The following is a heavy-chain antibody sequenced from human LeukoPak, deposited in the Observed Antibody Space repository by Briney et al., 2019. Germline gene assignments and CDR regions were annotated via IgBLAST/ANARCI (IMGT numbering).Heavy chain of an antibody. CDR3: ARVSPRDTSGQPRGAFDI. Sequence: GASVKVSCKASGYTFTSYGISWVRQAPGQGLEWMGWISAYNGNTNYAQKLQGRVTMTTDTSTSTAYMELRSLRSDDTALYYCARVSPRDTSGQPRGAFDIWGQGTKVTVSS. CDR2: ISAYNGNT. D-gene: IGHD3-22*01. CDR1: GYTFTSYG. J-gene: IGHJ3*02. V-gene: IGHV1-18*01.